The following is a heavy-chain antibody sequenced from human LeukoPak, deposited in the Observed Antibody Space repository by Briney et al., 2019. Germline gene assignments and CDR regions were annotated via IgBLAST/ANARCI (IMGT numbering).Heavy chain of an antibody. V-gene: IGHV3-74*01. CDR3: ARDPKNNYFDY. J-gene: IGHJ4*02. CDR1: GFTFSTYW. CDR2: INNDGSST. Sequence: GGSLRLSCAASGFTFSTYWMHWVRQPRGKGRVWVSRINNDGSSTTYADSVKGRFTLSRDNARNTLFLQMNSLRAEDTAVYYCARDPKNNYFDYWGQGALVTVSS.